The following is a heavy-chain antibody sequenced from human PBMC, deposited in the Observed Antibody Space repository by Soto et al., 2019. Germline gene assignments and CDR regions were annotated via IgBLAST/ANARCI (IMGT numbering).Heavy chain of an antibody. CDR3: SKDQLGSTTNDF. Sequence: QVQLVQSGAEVKKPGASVKVSCKASGYTFSNYGITWVRQAPGQGLERMGWISAYNGNTNFGQKFQDRVTMTRDTSTRTAYMELRSLRSDDPAVYYCSKDQLGSTTNDFWGQGTLVTVSS. CDR2: ISAYNGNT. CDR1: GYTFSNYG. V-gene: IGHV1-18*04. J-gene: IGHJ4*02. D-gene: IGHD1-1*01.